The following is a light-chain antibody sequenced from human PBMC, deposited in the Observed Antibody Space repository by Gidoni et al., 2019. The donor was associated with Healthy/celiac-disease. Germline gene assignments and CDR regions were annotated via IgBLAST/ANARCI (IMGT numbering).Light chain of an antibody. CDR2: GVS. J-gene: IGKJ5*01. CDR3: QQANSFPIT. Sequence: DIQMTQSPSSVSASVGDRVTITCRASQNIITWLAWYQQKPGKAPKFLIYGVSTLHGGVPSRFSGSGSGTEFTLTISSLQPEDFATYYCQQANSFPITFGQGTRLEL. CDR1: QNIITW. V-gene: IGKV1-12*01.